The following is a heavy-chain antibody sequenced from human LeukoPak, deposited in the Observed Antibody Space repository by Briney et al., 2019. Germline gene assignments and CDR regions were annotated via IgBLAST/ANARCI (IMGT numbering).Heavy chain of an antibody. V-gene: IGHV1-18*01. J-gene: IGHJ4*02. CDR3: ARARGVRGVIDY. D-gene: IGHD3-10*01. CDR2: ISAYNGNT. CDR1: GYTFTSYG. Sequence: GASVKVSCKASGYTFTSYGISWVRQAPGQGLEWMGWISAYNGNTNYAQKFQGRVTMTRNTSISTAYMELSSLRSEDTAVYYCARARGVRGVIDYWGQGTLVTVSS.